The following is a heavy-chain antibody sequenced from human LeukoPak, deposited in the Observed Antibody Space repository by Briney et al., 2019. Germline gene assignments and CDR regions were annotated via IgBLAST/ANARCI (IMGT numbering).Heavy chain of an antibody. V-gene: IGHV3-7*01. CDR2: IKQDGSEK. J-gene: IGHJ4*02. D-gene: IGHD4-17*01. Sequence: GGSLSLSCAGSGFIFSTHWIIWVRQAPGKGLEWVANIKQDGSEKYYVDSVKGRFTISRDNTKSSMYLEMNSLRAEDTAVYYCVRYRDGEYDIWGQGTLVTVSS. CDR1: GFIFSTHW. CDR3: VRYRDGEYDI.